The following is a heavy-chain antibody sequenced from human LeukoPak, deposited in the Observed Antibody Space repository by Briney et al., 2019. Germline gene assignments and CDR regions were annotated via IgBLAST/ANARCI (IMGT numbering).Heavy chain of an antibody. J-gene: IGHJ5*02. D-gene: IGHD2-21*01. CDR1: GYDFTTYG. Sequence: ASVTVSCTASGYDFTTYGFIWVRQAPGLGLEWMGWISANNGNTKFAQGFRDRVKMTTDTVTETAYMELRSLTSGDTAIYYCARTVGDRADPWGQGSLVTVSS. V-gene: IGHV1-18*01. CDR2: ISANNGNT. CDR3: ARTVGDRADP.